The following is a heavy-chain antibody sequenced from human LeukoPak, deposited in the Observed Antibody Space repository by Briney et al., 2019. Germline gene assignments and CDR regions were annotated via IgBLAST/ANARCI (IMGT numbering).Heavy chain of an antibody. CDR1: GFTFSTYW. Sequence: GGSLRPSCAASGFTFSTYWMTWVRQAPEKGLEWVANMKQDGSETYYVDTVKGRFTISRDNAKNSLYLQMNSLRAEDTAMYYCARDRRDGYNVLDYWGQGTLVTVSS. CDR2: MKQDGSET. CDR3: ARDRRDGYNVLDY. J-gene: IGHJ4*02. D-gene: IGHD5-24*01. V-gene: IGHV3-7*01.